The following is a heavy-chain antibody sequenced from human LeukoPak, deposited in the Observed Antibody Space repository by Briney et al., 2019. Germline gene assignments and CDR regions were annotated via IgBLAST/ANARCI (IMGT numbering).Heavy chain of an antibody. J-gene: IGHJ4*02. CDR3: ARGCGVGSRYILDY. CDR2: INPSGGST. Sequence: GASVKVSCKASGYTFTSYYVHWVRQAPGQGLEWMTMINPSGGSTGYAQKFQGRVTMTWDTSTTTVYMELSSLRSEDTAVYYCARGCGVGSRYILDYWGQGTLVTVSS. CDR1: GYTFTSYY. D-gene: IGHD2-15*01. V-gene: IGHV1-46*01.